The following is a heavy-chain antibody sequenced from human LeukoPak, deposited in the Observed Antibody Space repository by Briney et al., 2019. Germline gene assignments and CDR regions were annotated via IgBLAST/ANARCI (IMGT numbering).Heavy chain of an antibody. D-gene: IGHD3-10*01. CDR2: IFHSGHS. Sequence: SETLSLTCAVSGDSISSGDYSWSWIRQPSGKGLEWIGYIFHSGHSFYNPSLKSRITISIDKSKNQFSLRLTSVTAVDTAVYYCARELWFVNAPGSWFDPWGQGTLVTVSS. CDR3: ARELWFVNAPGSWFDP. V-gene: IGHV4-30-2*01. CDR1: GDSISSGDYS. J-gene: IGHJ5*02.